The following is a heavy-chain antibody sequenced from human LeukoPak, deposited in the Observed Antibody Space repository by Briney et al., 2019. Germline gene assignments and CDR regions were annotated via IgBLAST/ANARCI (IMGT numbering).Heavy chain of an antibody. Sequence: GGSLRLSCAASGFTFSSYSMNWVRQAPGKGLEWVSSISSSSSYIYYADSVKGRFTISRDNAKNSLYLQMNSLGAEDTAVYYCARAGRYSSSSGYDYWGQGTLVTVSS. CDR3: ARAGRYSSSSGYDY. CDR1: GFTFSSYS. J-gene: IGHJ4*02. CDR2: ISSSSSYI. V-gene: IGHV3-21*01. D-gene: IGHD6-6*01.